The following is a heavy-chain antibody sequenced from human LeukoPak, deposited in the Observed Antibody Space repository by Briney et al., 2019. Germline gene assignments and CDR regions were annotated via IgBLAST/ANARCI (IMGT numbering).Heavy chain of an antibody. Sequence: SETLSLTCTVSGGSISSYYWSWIRQPPGKGLEWIGYIYYSGSTNYNPSLKSRVTISVDTSKNQFSLKLSSMTAADTAVYYCARAVYYLYYFDYWGQGTLVTVSS. CDR3: ARAVYYLYYFDY. J-gene: IGHJ4*02. D-gene: IGHD3-10*01. V-gene: IGHV4-59*08. CDR2: IYYSGST. CDR1: GGSISSYY.